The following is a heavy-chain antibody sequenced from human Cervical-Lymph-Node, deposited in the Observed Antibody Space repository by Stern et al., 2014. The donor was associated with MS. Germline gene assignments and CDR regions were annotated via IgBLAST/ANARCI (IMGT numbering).Heavy chain of an antibody. J-gene: IGHJ3*02. Sequence: QVPLRESGPTLVKATQPLTLTCTFSGFALRNSGVSVAWIRQPPGKALEWLAVIYWDDEKRYSPSLKSRLSITKDASESQVVLTMTNMDPVDTATYYCTHSLHGDYYDAFDTWGQGTMVTVSS. D-gene: IGHD4-17*01. CDR3: THSLHGDYYDAFDT. CDR1: GFALRNSGVS. V-gene: IGHV2-5*02. CDR2: IYWDDEK.